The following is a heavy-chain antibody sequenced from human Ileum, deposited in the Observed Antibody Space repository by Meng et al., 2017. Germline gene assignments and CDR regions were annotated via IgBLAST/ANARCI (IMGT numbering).Heavy chain of an antibody. CDR3: ATYRAFTGDLDTDY. CDR2: IHYDGSST. Sequence: GEALKISCAASGFTFSSYWLNWVRQAPGKGLGWVSRIHYDGSSTSYADSVKGRFTISRDNPKNVVYLQMNSLRAEDTAVYYCATYRAFTGDLDTDYWGQGTLVTVSS. D-gene: IGHD7-27*01. J-gene: IGHJ4*02. V-gene: IGHV3-74*01. CDR1: GFTFSSYW.